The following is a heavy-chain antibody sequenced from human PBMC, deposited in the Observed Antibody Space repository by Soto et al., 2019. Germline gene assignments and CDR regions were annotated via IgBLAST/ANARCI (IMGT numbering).Heavy chain of an antibody. J-gene: IGHJ4*02. CDR3: AKDPMVATTTDY. V-gene: IGHV3-23*01. CDR1: GFSFSSYA. Sequence: GGSLRLSCAGSGFSFSSYAMSWVRQAPGKGLEWVSGISGGGVGTYYADSVKGRFTISRDNSKNTLYLQMNSLGAEDTAVYYCAKDPMVATTTDYWGQGTLVTVSS. CDR2: ISGGGVGT. D-gene: IGHD1-1*01.